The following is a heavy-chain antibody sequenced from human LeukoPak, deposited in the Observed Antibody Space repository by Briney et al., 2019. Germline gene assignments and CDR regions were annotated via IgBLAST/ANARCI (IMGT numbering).Heavy chain of an antibody. D-gene: IGHD3-10*01. CDR2: LSSDGSNK. CDR1: GYIVNSYG. CDR3: AKESLYYDFDY. J-gene: IGHJ4*02. Sequence: GGSLRLSCVASGYIVNSYGMHWVRQAPGKGLEWVAVLSSDGSNKYCADSVKGRFTISRDNSKNTLYLQMNSLRADDTAVYYCAKESLYYDFDYWGQGTLVTVSS. V-gene: IGHV3-30*18.